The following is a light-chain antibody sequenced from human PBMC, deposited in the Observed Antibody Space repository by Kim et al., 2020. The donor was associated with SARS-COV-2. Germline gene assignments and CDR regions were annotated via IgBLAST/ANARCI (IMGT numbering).Light chain of an antibody. CDR2: GAS. V-gene: IGKV3-20*01. J-gene: IGKJ2*01. Sequence: LSPGDRATLSCRASQPVSGYLAWYQQRPGRAPRLLIYGASSRATGIPVRFRGSGAGTDFTLTISRLEPEDFAVYYCQNYDTSPMYTFGQGTKLEI. CDR1: QPVSGY. CDR3: QNYDTSPMYT.